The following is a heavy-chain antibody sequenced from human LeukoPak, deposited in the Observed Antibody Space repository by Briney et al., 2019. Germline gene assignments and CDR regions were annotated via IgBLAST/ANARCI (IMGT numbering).Heavy chain of an antibody. Sequence: PSETLSLNCTVSGGSISSSSYYWHWLRQPPGKGLEWIGSIYYSGSTYYNPSLKSRVTISVDTSKNQFSLKLSSVAAADTAVYYCARPKVRELVFDYWGQGTLVTVSS. CDR2: IYYSGST. J-gene: IGHJ4*02. V-gene: IGHV4-39*01. CDR1: GGSISSSSYY. D-gene: IGHD1-26*01. CDR3: ARPKVRELVFDY.